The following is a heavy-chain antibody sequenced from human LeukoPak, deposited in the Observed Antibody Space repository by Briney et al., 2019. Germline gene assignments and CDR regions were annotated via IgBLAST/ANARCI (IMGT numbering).Heavy chain of an antibody. CDR2: IYYSGST. CDR1: GGSISSYY. Sequence: SETLSLTCTVSGGSISSYYWSWIRQPPGKGLEWIGYIYYSGSTNYNPSLKSRVTISVDTSKNQFSLKLSSVTAADTAVYYCARGLTDYGDYADAFDIWGQGTMVTVSS. D-gene: IGHD4-17*01. J-gene: IGHJ3*02. V-gene: IGHV4-59*08. CDR3: ARGLTDYGDYADAFDI.